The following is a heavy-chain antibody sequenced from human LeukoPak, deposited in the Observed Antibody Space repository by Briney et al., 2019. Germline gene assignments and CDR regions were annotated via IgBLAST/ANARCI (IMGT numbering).Heavy chain of an antibody. Sequence: ASVKVSCKASGYTFTSYDINWVRQATGQGLEWMGWISVYNGNTNYAQKLQGRVTMTTDTSTTTAYMELRSLRSDDTAVYYCARDADSTEGQWLSLRPNWFDPWGQGTLVTVSS. CDR3: ARDADSTEGQWLSLRPNWFDP. V-gene: IGHV1-18*01. J-gene: IGHJ5*02. CDR1: GYTFTSYD. D-gene: IGHD6-19*01. CDR2: ISVYNGNT.